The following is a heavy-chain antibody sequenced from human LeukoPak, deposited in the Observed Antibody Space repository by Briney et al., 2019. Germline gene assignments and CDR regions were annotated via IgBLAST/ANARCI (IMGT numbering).Heavy chain of an antibody. V-gene: IGHV1-8*02. CDR2: MNPNSGNT. CDR1: GYTFTSYA. Sequence: ASVKVSCKASGYTFTSYAMHWVRQATGQGLEWMGWMNPNSGNTGYAQKFQGRVTMTRNTSISTAYMELGSLRSEDTAVYYCARGTDTKPFWYFDLWGRGTLVTVSS. D-gene: IGHD2-2*01. J-gene: IGHJ2*01. CDR3: ARGTDTKPFWYFDL.